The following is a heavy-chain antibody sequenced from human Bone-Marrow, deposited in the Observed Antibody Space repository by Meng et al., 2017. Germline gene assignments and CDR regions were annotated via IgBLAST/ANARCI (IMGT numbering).Heavy chain of an antibody. CDR2: INHSGST. J-gene: IGHJ4*02. V-gene: IGHV4-34*01. Sequence: SETLSLTCAVYGGSFSGYYWSWIRQPPGKGLEWIGEINHSGSTNYNPSLKSRVTISVDTSKNQFSLKLSSVTAADTAVYYCARVVRQWLVRRAGFDYWGQGMLVTVSS. CDR1: GGSFSGYY. CDR3: ARVVRQWLVRRAGFDY. D-gene: IGHD6-19*01.